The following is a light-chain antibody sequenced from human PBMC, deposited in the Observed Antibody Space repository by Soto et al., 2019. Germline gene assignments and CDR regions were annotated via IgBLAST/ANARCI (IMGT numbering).Light chain of an antibody. CDR3: QQHGSSLWT. CDR1: QRVDNNF. J-gene: IGKJ1*01. V-gene: IGKV3-20*01. Sequence: LTQSPGTLSLSPGEGATLSCRTSQRVDNNFVAWYQQKPGQAPRLLIYGASTRATGIPDRFSGSGFGTDFTLTITRLEPEDFAVYYCQQHGSSLWTFGLGTKVDIK. CDR2: GAS.